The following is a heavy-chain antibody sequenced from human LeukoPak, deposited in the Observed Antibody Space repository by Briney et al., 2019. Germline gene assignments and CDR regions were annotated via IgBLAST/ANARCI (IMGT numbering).Heavy chain of an antibody. Sequence: SETLSLTCTVSGGSISNSSYYWGWVRQPPGKGLEWIGSIYYSGSTYHNPSLKSRVTISVDTSKNQLSLKLSSVTAADTAVYYCVRDLVVTIDHYYYGMDVWGQGTTVTVSS. V-gene: IGHV4-39*07. D-gene: IGHD5-12*01. CDR2: IYYSGST. CDR3: VRDLVVTIDHYYYGMDV. J-gene: IGHJ6*02. CDR1: GGSISNSSYY.